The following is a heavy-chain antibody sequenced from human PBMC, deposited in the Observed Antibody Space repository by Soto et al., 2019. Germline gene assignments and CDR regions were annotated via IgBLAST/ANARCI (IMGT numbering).Heavy chain of an antibody. D-gene: IGHD6-13*01. J-gene: IGHJ4*02. Sequence: QVLLQESGPGLMKPSQTLSLTCTVSGRTISSASYYWSWIRQHPGKGLEWVGNIYYNGSTYYSPSLKSRVTLWVDTSKNQFSLRLASVTAADTAVYYCARYRISGSWSKFDYWGQGTLVTVSS. CDR1: GRTISSASYY. CDR3: ARYRISGSWSKFDY. V-gene: IGHV4-31*03. CDR2: IYYNGST.